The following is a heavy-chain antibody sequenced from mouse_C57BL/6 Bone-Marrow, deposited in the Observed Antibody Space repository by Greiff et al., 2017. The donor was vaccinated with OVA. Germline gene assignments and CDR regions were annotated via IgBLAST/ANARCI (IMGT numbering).Heavy chain of an antibody. CDR1: GYAFSSSW. CDR3: ASNWPGYFDY. Sequence: QVQLQQSGPELVKPGASVKISCKASGYAFSSSWMNWVKQRPGKGLEWIGRLYPGDGDTNYNGKFKGKATLTADKSSSTAYMQLSSLTSEDSAVYFCASNWPGYFDYWGQGTTLTVSS. J-gene: IGHJ2*01. D-gene: IGHD4-1*01. CDR2: LYPGDGDT. V-gene: IGHV1-82*01.